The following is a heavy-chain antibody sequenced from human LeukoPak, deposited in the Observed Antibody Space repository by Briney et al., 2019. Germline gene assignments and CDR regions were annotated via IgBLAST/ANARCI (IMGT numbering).Heavy chain of an antibody. D-gene: IGHD5-24*01. V-gene: IGHV4-39*07. CDR3: ARDWGGEMATTDY. J-gene: IGHJ4*02. CDR1: GGSISSSSYY. Sequence: SETLSLTCTVSGGSISSSSYYWGWIRQPPGKGLERIGSIYYSGSTYYNPSLKSRVTISVDTSKNQFSLKLSSVTAADTAVYYCARDWGGEMATTDYWGQGTLVTVSS. CDR2: IYYSGST.